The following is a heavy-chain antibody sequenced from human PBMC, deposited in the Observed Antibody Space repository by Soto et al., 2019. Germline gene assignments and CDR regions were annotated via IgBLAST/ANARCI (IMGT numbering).Heavy chain of an antibody. Sequence: GGSLRLSCAASGFTFSSYGMHWVRQAPGKGLGWVAVISYDGTNKYYADSVKGRFTVSRDSSKNTLYLEMNSLRAEDMAIYYCAKGEYYYGSGIPYYGMDVWGQGTTVTVSS. V-gene: IGHV3-30*18. D-gene: IGHD3-10*01. J-gene: IGHJ6*02. CDR2: ISYDGTNK. CDR3: AKGEYYYGSGIPYYGMDV. CDR1: GFTFSSYG.